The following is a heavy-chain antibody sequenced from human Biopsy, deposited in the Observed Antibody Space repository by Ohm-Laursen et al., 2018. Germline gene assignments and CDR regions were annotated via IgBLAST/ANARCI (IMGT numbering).Heavy chain of an antibody. J-gene: IGHJ6*02. D-gene: IGHD2/OR15-2a*01. Sequence: TLSLTCTISRGSISSNFWSWIRQPPGKGLEWIGYMSNSGSTNYNPSLKSRVTISMDAPKNQFSLNLNSVTAADTAVYYCARATNSTGWPYYYFYGMDVWGQGTTVTVSS. CDR2: MSNSGST. V-gene: IGHV4-59*01. CDR1: RGSISSNF. CDR3: ARATNSTGWPYYYFYGMDV.